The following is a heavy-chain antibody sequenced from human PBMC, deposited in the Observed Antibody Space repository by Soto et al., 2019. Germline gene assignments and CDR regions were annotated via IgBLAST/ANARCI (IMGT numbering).Heavy chain of an antibody. CDR2: IWYDGSNK. Sequence: QVQLVESGGGVVQPGRSLRLSCAASGFTFSSYGMHWVRQAPGKGLEWVAVIWYDGSNKYYADSVKGRFTISRDNSKNKLYLQMNSLRAEDTAVYYCAREVRRSFDPWGQGTLVTVSS. J-gene: IGHJ5*02. D-gene: IGHD1-1*01. V-gene: IGHV3-33*01. CDR1: GFTFSSYG. CDR3: AREVRRSFDP.